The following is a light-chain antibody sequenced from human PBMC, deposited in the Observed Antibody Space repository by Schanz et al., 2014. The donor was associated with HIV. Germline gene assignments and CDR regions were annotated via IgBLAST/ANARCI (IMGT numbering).Light chain of an antibody. CDR1: SSDVGGYNY. V-gene: IGLV2-14*03. CDR2: DVS. J-gene: IGLJ1*01. Sequence: QSALTQPASVSGSPGQSITISCTGTSSDVGGYNYVSWYQQHPGKAPKLMIYDVSNRPSGVSNRFSGSKSGNTASLTISGLQAEDEADYYCQSYDKSLRGPHVFGGGTKLTVL. CDR3: QSYDKSLRGPHV.